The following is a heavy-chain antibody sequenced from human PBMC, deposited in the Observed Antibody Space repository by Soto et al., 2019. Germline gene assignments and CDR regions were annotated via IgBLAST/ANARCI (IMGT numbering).Heavy chain of an antibody. Sequence: PGGSLRLSCAASGFTFSDYYMTWIRQAPGEGLEWVSYISTTSDYTNYADSVKGRFTISRDNAKNSLYLQMNSLRAEDTAVYYCARDRDLTSSWSFDYWGQGTPVTVSS. CDR2: ISTTSDYT. D-gene: IGHD6-13*01. CDR1: GFTFSDYY. V-gene: IGHV3-11*06. CDR3: ARDRDLTSSWSFDY. J-gene: IGHJ4*02.